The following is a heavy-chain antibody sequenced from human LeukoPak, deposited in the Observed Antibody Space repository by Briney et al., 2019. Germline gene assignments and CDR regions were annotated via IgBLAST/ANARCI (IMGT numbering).Heavy chain of an antibody. D-gene: IGHD6-13*01. Sequence: ASVKVSCKASGYTFTSYGISWVRQAPGQGLEWMGWISAYNGNTNYAQKLQGRVTMTTDTSTSTAYMELRSLRSDDTAVYYCARGRSGGIAAAGRYYGMDVWGQGTTVTVSS. CDR3: ARGRSGGIAAAGRYYGMDV. CDR2: ISAYNGNT. J-gene: IGHJ6*02. CDR1: GYTFTSYG. V-gene: IGHV1-18*01.